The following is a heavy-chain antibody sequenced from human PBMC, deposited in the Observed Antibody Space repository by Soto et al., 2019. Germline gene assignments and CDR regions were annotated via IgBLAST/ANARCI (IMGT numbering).Heavy chain of an antibody. V-gene: IGHV1-69*14. Sequence: QVHLVQSGAEVKKPGSSVKVSCKASGGTFSTSSINWLRQAPGQRPEWMGNILPVFGTADYAQKFRDRVTITADKSTNTAYMELRSLFSEDAAVYYCAGGHEYGGNSDAFDIWGQGTVVTVSS. D-gene: IGHD4-17*01. J-gene: IGHJ3*02. CDR2: ILPVFGTA. CDR1: GGTFSTSS. CDR3: AGGHEYGGNSDAFDI.